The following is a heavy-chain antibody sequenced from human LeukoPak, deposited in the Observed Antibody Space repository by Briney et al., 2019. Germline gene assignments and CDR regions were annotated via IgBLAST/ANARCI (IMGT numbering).Heavy chain of an antibody. V-gene: IGHV3-43*01. CDR1: GFTFDDYT. Sequence: PGGSLRLSCAASGFTFDDYTMRWVRQAPGRGLEWVSLISWDGRAAYYTDSVKGRFTISRDNSKNSLYLQMNSLRAEDTALYYCAKEYRRGCSSSTCHYYYYMDVWGQGTTVTVSS. CDR3: AKEYRRGCSSSTCHYYYYMDV. J-gene: IGHJ6*03. CDR2: ISWDGRAA. D-gene: IGHD2-2*01.